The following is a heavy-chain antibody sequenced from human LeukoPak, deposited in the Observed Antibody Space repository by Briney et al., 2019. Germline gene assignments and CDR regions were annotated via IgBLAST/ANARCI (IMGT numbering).Heavy chain of an antibody. Sequence: GALRLSFVVSGFTFSSHWMSWVRQAPGKGLEWVANIKEDGSEKYYVDSVKGRFTISRDNAKKALYLQMDSLRAEDTAVYYCATHGYSELRYFDWSTNEWGQGTLVTVSS. CDR3: ATHGYSELRYFDWSTNE. D-gene: IGHD3-9*01. CDR2: IKEDGSEK. CDR1: GFTFSSHW. J-gene: IGHJ4*02. V-gene: IGHV3-7*01.